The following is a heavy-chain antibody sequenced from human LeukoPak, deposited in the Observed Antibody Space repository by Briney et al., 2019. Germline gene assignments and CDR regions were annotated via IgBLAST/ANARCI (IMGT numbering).Heavy chain of an antibody. J-gene: IGHJ3*02. CDR3: ASRSRGDGYNWGAFDI. D-gene: IGHD5-24*01. V-gene: IGHV1-8*02. CDR1: GYTFTSYG. CDR2: MNPNSGNT. Sequence: WASVKVSCKASGYTFTSYGINWVRQATGQGLEWMGWMNPNSGNTGYAQKFQGRVTMTRNTSISTAYMELSSLRSEDTAVYYCASRSRGDGYNWGAFDIWGQGTMVTVSS.